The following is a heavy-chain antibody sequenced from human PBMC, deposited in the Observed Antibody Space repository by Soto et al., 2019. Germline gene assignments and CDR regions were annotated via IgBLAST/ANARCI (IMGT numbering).Heavy chain of an antibody. CDR3: TTWAGYAEV. Sequence: EVLLLESGGGLVQPGGSLRLSCAASAFTFGTYGTTWVRQAPGRGLEWVSGIDDGSGKIFYADSVTGRFIISRDNSKNTMYLQMNGLRDEDTAIYYGTTWAGYAEVWGQGNRVTV. CDR2: IDDGSGKI. V-gene: IGHV3-23*03. CDR1: AFTFGTYG. J-gene: IGHJ6*02. D-gene: IGHD2-15*01.